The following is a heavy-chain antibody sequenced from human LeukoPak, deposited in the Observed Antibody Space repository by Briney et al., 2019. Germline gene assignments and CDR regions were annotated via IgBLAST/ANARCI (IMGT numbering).Heavy chain of an antibody. CDR2: ISSSSNYI. CDR1: GLTFSTYS. CDR3: ARGPNYYDSSGYGNWFDP. D-gene: IGHD3-22*01. V-gene: IGHV3-21*01. Sequence: PGGSLRLSCAASGLTFSTYSMNWVRQAPGKGLEWVSSISSSSNYIYYADSVKGRFTISRDNAKNSLYLQMNSLRAEDTAVYYCARGPNYYDSSGYGNWFDPWGQGTLVTVSS. J-gene: IGHJ5*02.